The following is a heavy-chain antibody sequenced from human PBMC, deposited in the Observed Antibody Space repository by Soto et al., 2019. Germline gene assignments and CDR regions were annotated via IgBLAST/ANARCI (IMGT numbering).Heavy chain of an antibody. CDR2: MNPNSGNT. J-gene: IGHJ3*02. Sequence: ASVKVSCKASGYTFTSYDINWVRQATGQGLEWMGWMNPNSGNTGYAQKFQGRVTMTRNTSISTAYMELSSLRSEDTAVYYCAREGPLDTAMVSDAFDIWGQGTMVTVSS. D-gene: IGHD5-18*01. CDR1: GYTFTSYD. V-gene: IGHV1-8*01. CDR3: AREGPLDTAMVSDAFDI.